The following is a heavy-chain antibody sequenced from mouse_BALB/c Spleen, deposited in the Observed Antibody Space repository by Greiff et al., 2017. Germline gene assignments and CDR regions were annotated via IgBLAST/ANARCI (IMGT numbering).Heavy chain of an antibody. CDR1: GYSFTGYY. CDR2: ISCYNGAT. D-gene: IGHD1-1*01. V-gene: IGHV1S34*01. Sequence: LVKPGASVKISCKASGYSFTGYYMHWVKQSHGKSLEWIGYISCYNGATSYNQKLKGKATFTVDTSSSTAYMQFNSLTSEDSAVYYCARRHHYYGSSSYAMDYWGQGTSVTVSS. J-gene: IGHJ4*01. CDR3: ARRHHYYGSSSYAMDY.